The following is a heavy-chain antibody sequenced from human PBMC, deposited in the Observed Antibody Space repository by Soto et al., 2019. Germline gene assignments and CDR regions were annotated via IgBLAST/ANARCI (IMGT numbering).Heavy chain of an antibody. J-gene: IGHJ4*02. V-gene: IGHV4-59*01. D-gene: IGHD3-3*01. CDR3: ARNLHYDFWSGYYLDY. Sequence: SETLSLTCTVSGGSISSYYWSWIRQPPGKGLEYIGYIYYTGSTNYSPSLKSRVTISLDTSKNQVSLKLRSVTVADTAVYYCARNLHYDFWSGYYLDYWGQGTPVTVSS. CDR1: GGSISSYY. CDR2: IYYTGST.